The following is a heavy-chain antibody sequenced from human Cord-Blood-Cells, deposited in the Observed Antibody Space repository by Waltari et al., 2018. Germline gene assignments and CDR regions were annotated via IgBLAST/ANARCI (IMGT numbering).Heavy chain of an antibody. CDR1: GGSFSGYY. D-gene: IGHD3-10*01. V-gene: IGHV4-34*01. CDR3: ARARSGSYYNY. CDR2: INHIGST. J-gene: IGHJ4*02. Sequence: QVQLQQWGAGLLKPSETLSLTCAVYGGSFSGYYWSWIRQPPGKGLEWIGEINHIGSTNYTPSLKSRVTISVDTSKNQFSLKLSSVTAADTAVYYCARARSGSYYNYWGQGTLVTVSS.